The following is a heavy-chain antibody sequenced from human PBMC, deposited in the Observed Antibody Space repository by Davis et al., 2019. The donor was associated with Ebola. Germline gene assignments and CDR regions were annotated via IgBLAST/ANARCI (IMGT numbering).Heavy chain of an antibody. D-gene: IGHD1-14*01. Sequence: SLKISCSASGFTFSSYGMHWVRQAPGKGLEWVAVIWYDGSNKYYADSVKGRFTISRDNSKNTLYLQMNSLRAEDTAVYYCARDLPGGDWYFDLWGRGTLVTVSS. CDR2: IWYDGSNK. CDR1: GFTFSSYG. CDR3: ARDLPGGDWYFDL. J-gene: IGHJ2*01. V-gene: IGHV3-33*08.